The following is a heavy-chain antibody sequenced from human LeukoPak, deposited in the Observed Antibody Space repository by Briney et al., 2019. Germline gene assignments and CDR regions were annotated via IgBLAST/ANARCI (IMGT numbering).Heavy chain of an antibody. CDR3: AKDSASGSYFDC. V-gene: IGHV3-23*01. Sequence: GGSLRLSCAASGFTFSRFAMSWVRQAPGKGLEWVSAISGSGDNTYYADSAKGRFTISSDNSKNTLYLQMNSLRAEDTAIYYCAKDSASGSYFDCWGQGTLVTVSS. CDR1: GFTFSRFA. D-gene: IGHD3-10*01. CDR2: ISGSGDNT. J-gene: IGHJ4*02.